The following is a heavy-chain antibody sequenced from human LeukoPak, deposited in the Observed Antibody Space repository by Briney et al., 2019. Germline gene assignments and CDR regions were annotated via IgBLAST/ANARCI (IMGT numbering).Heavy chain of an antibody. D-gene: IGHD1-26*01. CDR1: GYTFTGYY. CDR2: INPNSGGT. CDR3: ARITPASGLDY. V-gene: IGHV1-2*04. Sequence: ASVKVSCKASGYTFTGYYMHWVRQAPGLGLEWMGWINPNSGGTNYAQKFQGWVTMTRDTSISTAYMELSRLRSDDTAVYYCARITPASGLDYWGQGTLVTVSS. J-gene: IGHJ4*02.